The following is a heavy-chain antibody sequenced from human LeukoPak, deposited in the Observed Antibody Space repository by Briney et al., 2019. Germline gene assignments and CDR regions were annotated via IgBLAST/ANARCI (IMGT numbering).Heavy chain of an antibody. V-gene: IGHV4-4*07. CDR2: IYSSGST. CDR1: GGSISSYY. Sequence: SETLSLTCTVSGGSISSYYWSWIRQPAGKGLEWIGRIYSSGSTDYNPSLKSRVTMSVDTSKNQFSLRPISVTAADTAVYYCARDSGTTGEVKFDPWGQGSLVTVSS. CDR3: ARDSGTTGEVKFDP. D-gene: IGHD3-10*01. J-gene: IGHJ5*02.